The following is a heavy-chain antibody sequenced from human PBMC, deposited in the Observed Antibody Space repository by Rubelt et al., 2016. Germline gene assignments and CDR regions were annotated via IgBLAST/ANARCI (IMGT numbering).Heavy chain of an antibody. CDR2: ISHSGST. V-gene: IGHV4-34*01. D-gene: IGHD4-11*01. CDR1: GGSYSGYY. Sequence: QVQLQQWGAGLLKPSETLSLTCAVYGGSYSGYYWSWIRQPPGKGLEWIGEISHSGSTNYNPSPKSRVTKSVNKSKNQFSLKLNSVTAADTAVYYCASIPKTSEGPDTFDIWGQGTMVTVSS. J-gene: IGHJ3*02. CDR3: ASIPKTSEGPDTFDI.